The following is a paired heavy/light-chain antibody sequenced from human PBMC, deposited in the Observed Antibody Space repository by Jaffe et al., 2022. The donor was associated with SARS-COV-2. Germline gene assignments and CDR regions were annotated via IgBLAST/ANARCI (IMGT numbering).Heavy chain of an antibody. D-gene: IGHD3-22*01. CDR3: ARGLGITMTGLGWNDY. J-gene: IGHJ4*02. Sequence: QVQLQESGPGLVKPSQTLSLTCTVSGASISSDSYYWSWIRQPAGKGLEWIGRIYSSGNTYYNPSLKSRVTISVDTSKNQFSLKLSSVTAADTAVYYCARGLGITMTGLGWNDYWGQGTLVTVSS. CDR1: GASISSDSYY. CDR2: IYSSGNT. V-gene: IGHV4-61*02.
Light chain of an antibody. CDR1: QSVFYSSNNKNY. V-gene: IGKV4-1*01. CDR3: QQYYSNFFT. J-gene: IGKJ3*01. CDR2: WAS. Sequence: DIVMTQSPDSLAVSLGERATINCRSSQSVFYSSNNKNYLAWYQQKPGQPPKLLIYWASTRESGVPDRFSGSGSGTDFTLTISSLQAEDVAVYFCQQYYSNFFTFGPGTKVDIK.